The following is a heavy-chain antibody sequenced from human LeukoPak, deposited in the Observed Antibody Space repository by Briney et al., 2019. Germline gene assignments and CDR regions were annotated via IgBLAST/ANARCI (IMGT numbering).Heavy chain of an antibody. D-gene: IGHD3-16*01. Sequence: GGSLRLSCAASGFTVSGNYMSWVRQAPGKGLEWLSVIHRGGNTYYADSVKGRFTISRDSSKNTVFLQMDSLRAEDTAVYYCARDPGFGLGVDYGHYWGQGPGVSVLS. CDR1: GFTVSGNY. CDR3: ARDPGFGLGVDYGHY. CDR2: IHRGGNT. V-gene: IGHV3-66*01. J-gene: IGHJ4*02.